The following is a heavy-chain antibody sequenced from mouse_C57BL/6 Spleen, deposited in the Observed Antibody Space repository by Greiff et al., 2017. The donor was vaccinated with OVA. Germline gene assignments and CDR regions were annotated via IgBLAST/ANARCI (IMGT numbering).Heavy chain of an antibody. Sequence: VQLQQSGAELVRPGASVKLSCTASGFNIKDDYMHWVKQRPEQGLEWIGWIDPENGDTEYASKFQGKATITADTSSNTAYLQLSSLTSADTAVYYCTTRVLRSWFAYWGQGTLVTVSA. CDR1: GFNIKDDY. J-gene: IGHJ3*01. V-gene: IGHV14-4*01. CDR3: TTRVLRSWFAY. CDR2: IDPENGDT. D-gene: IGHD1-1*01.